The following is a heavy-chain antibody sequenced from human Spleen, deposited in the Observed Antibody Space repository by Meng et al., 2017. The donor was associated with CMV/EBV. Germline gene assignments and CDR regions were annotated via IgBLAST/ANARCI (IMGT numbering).Heavy chain of an antibody. V-gene: IGHV1-18*01. D-gene: IGHD4-17*01. CDR2: VGAENGET. CDR3: ARAGAAVTTNFDF. J-gene: IGHJ4*02. Sequence: KASGYKFAIYGITWVRQAPGQGLEWVGGVGAENGETNYGQKFQGRVTVTADTFTKTAYMEMRSLRSDDSAIYYCARAGAAVTTNFDFWGQGTLVTVSS. CDR1: GYKFAIYG.